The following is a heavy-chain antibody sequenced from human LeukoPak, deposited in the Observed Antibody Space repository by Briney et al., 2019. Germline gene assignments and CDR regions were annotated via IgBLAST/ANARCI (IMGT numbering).Heavy chain of an antibody. D-gene: IGHD3-10*01. Sequence: PSETLSLTCAVYGGSFSGYYWSWIRQPPGKGLEWIGEINHSGSTNYNPSLKSRVTISVDTSKNQFSLKLSSVIAADTAVYYCARVRVTMVRGPFDPWGQGTLVTVSS. CDR2: INHSGST. CDR1: GGSFSGYY. V-gene: IGHV4-34*01. CDR3: ARVRVTMVRGPFDP. J-gene: IGHJ5*02.